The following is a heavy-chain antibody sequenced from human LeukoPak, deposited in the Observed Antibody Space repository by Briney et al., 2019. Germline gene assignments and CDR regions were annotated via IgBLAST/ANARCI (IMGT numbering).Heavy chain of an antibody. CDR2: ISSSSSYI. J-gene: IGHJ5*02. Sequence: GGSLRLSCAASGFTFSSYSMNWVRQAPGKGLEWVSSISSSSSYIYYADSVKGRFTISRDNAKNSLYLQMNSLRAEDTAVCYCARDSSNYERWFDPWGQGTLVTVSS. CDR1: GFTFSSYS. CDR3: ARDSSNYERWFDP. V-gene: IGHV3-21*01. D-gene: IGHD4-11*01.